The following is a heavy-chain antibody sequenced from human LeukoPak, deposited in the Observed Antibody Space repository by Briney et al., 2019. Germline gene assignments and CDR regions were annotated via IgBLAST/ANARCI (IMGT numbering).Heavy chain of an antibody. CDR3: AKDHSSGYGDYCFDY. D-gene: IGHD4-17*01. CDR2: ISGSGGST. J-gene: IGHJ4*02. CDR1: GFTFSSYV. V-gene: IGHV3-23*01. Sequence: QTGGSLRLSCAASGFTFSSYVMPWVRQAPGKGLEWVSAISGSGGSTYYADSVKGRFTISRDNSKNTLYLQMNSLRAEDTAVYYCAKDHSSGYGDYCFDYWGQGTLVTVSS.